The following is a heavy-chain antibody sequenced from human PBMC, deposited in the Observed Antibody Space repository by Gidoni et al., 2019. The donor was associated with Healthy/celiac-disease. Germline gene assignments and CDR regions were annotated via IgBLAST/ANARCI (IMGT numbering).Heavy chain of an antibody. J-gene: IGHJ6*02. V-gene: IGHV3-33*08. CDR3: AREGGYCSSTSCYVYGMDV. CDR2: IWYDGSNK. CDR1: GFTFSSYG. Sequence: QVQLVESGGGVVQPGRSLRLSCAASGFTFSSYGMHWVRQAPGKGLEWVAVIWYDGSNKYYADSVKGRFTISRDNSKNTLYLQMNSLRAEDTAVYYCAREGGYCSSTSCYVYGMDVWGQGTTVTVSS. D-gene: IGHD2-2*01.